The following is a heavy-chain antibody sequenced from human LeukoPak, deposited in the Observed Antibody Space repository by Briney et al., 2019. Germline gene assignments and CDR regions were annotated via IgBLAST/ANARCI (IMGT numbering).Heavy chain of an antibody. V-gene: IGHV3-30*18. J-gene: IGHJ4*02. CDR2: ISYDGSNK. CDR3: AKDLRLVGASTPTY. Sequence: GGSLRLSCAASGSTFSSYGMHWVRQAPGKGLEWVAVISYDGSNKYYADSVKGRFTISRDNSKNTLYLQMNSLRAEDTAVYYCAKDLRLVGASTPTYWGQGTLVTVSS. CDR1: GSTFSSYG. D-gene: IGHD1-26*01.